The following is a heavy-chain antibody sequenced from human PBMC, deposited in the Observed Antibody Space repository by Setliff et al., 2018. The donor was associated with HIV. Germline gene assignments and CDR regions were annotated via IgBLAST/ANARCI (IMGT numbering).Heavy chain of an antibody. CDR1: GGPVSPFS. V-gene: IGHV4-59*02. J-gene: IGHJ4*02. CDR3: ARVIKSALLN. CDR2: LYISGNT. Sequence: KPSETLSLTCSVSGGPVSPFSWTWVRQSPGKGLEWIGYLYISGNTDYNPSLRGRVTISRDTSKNEFSLILSSVTAADAGVYFCARVIKSALLNWGRGTMVTSPQ.